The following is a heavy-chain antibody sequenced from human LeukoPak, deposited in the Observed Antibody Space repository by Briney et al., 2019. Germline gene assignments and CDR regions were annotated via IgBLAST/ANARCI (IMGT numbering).Heavy chain of an antibody. V-gene: IGHV5-51*01. CDR1: GYSFTDYR. Sequence: KPGESLKISCKASGYSFTDYRIVWVRQMPGKGLEWMGAIYPGDSDTRYSPSLDGQVTISADKSVSTTYLQWSSLQASDTAMYYCARPSSLYGGTSEDYWGQGTLVTVSS. J-gene: IGHJ4*02. D-gene: IGHD4-23*01. CDR3: ARPSSLYGGTSEDY. CDR2: IYPGDSDT.